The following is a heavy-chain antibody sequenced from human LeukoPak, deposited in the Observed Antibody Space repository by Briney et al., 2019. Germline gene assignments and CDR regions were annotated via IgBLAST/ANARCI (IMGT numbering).Heavy chain of an antibody. CDR3: ARGRMDYYGSGSPDY. Sequence: ASVKVSCKASGYTFTSYGISWVRQAPGQGLEWMGWISAYNGNTNYAQKLQGRVTMTTDTSTSTAYMELRSLRSDDTAVYYCARGRMDYYGSGSPDYWGQGTLVTVSS. CDR1: GYTFTSYG. V-gene: IGHV1-18*01. CDR2: ISAYNGNT. D-gene: IGHD3-10*01. J-gene: IGHJ4*02.